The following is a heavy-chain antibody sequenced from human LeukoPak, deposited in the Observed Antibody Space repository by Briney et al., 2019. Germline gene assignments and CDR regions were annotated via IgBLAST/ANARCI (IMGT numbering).Heavy chain of an antibody. J-gene: IGHJ4*02. D-gene: IGHD5-18*01. CDR1: GGSISSYY. CDR2: IYYSGST. Sequence: SETLSLTCTVSGGSISSYYWSWIRQPPGKGLEWIGYIYYSGSTNYNPSLKSRVTISVDTSKNQFSLKLSSVTAADMAVYYCARGGNGYLFDYWGQGTLVTVSS. V-gene: IGHV4-59*01. CDR3: ARGGNGYLFDY.